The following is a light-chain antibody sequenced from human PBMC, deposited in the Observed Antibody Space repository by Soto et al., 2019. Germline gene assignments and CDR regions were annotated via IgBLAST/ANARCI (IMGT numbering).Light chain of an antibody. V-gene: IGKV3-15*01. Sequence: EIVMTQSPATLSVSPGERATLSCRASQSVSSNLAWYQQKPGQAPRLLIYGASTRATGIPARFSGSGSGTEFTLTISSLQSEDFEIYYCQQDNNWPYTFGQGTKLEIK. CDR1: QSVSSN. CDR3: QQDNNWPYT. J-gene: IGKJ2*01. CDR2: GAS.